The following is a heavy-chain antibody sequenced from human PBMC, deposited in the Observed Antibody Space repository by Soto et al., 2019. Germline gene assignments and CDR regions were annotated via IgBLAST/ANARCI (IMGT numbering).Heavy chain of an antibody. CDR1: GFTFSNYA. V-gene: IGHV3-30-3*01. D-gene: IGHD6-19*01. Sequence: GGSLRLSCAASGFTFSNYAIHWVRQAPGKGLEWVAAISYDGSNKYYADSVKGRFTISRDNSKSTLYLQVNSLRADDTAVYYCARGTSSGWYYFDYWGQGTLVTVSS. CDR3: ARGTSSGWYYFDY. J-gene: IGHJ4*02. CDR2: ISYDGSNK.